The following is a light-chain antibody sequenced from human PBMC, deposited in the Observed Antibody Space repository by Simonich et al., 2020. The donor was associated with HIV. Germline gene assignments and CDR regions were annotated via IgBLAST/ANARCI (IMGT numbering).Light chain of an antibody. CDR3: QSFVSTTWV. CDR2: EDN. Sequence: NFMLTQPHSVSESPGQTVTISCSHSSASIASTYVQWYQQRPGRSPTTVIYEDNQRPSGVPDRFSGSIDSSSNSAALTISGLKTEDEADYCCQSFVSTTWVFGGGTKLTVL. J-gene: IGLJ3*02. CDR1: SASIASTY. V-gene: IGLV6-57*01.